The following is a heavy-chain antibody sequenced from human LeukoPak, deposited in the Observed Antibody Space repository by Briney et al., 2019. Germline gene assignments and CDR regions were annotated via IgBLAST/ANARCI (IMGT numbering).Heavy chain of an antibody. CDR2: INHSGST. Sequence: SETLSLTCAVYGGSFSGYYWSWIRQPPGKGLEWIGEINHSGSTNYNPSLKSRVTISVDTSKNQFSLKLSSVTAADTAVYYCARGKRTYSSSSRAFDIWGQGTMVTVSS. CDR3: ARGKRTYSSSSRAFDI. J-gene: IGHJ3*02. D-gene: IGHD6-6*01. V-gene: IGHV4-34*01. CDR1: GGSFSGYY.